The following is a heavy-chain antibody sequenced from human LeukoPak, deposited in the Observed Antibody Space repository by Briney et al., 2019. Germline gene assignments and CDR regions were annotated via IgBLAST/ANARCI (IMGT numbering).Heavy chain of an antibody. V-gene: IGHV3-23*01. CDR2: ISGSGEST. D-gene: IGHD3-16*02. Sequence: GGSLRLSCVASGFTFSSFAMSWVRQAPGKGLEWVSSISGSGESTYYADYVKGRFTVSRDNSKNTLNLQLNSLRAEDTAVYYCAKDAIGQYRPYYFDCWGQGTLVTVSS. CDR1: GFTFSSFA. J-gene: IGHJ4*02. CDR3: AKDAIGQYRPYYFDC.